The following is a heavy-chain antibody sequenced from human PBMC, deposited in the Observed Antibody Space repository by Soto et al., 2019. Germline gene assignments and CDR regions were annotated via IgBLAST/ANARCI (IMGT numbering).Heavy chain of an antibody. J-gene: IGHJ4*02. V-gene: IGHV4-34*01. Sequence: KPSETLSLTCAVYGGSFSGYYWSWIRQPPGKGLEWIGEINHSGSTNYNPSLKSRVTLSVDTSKTQFSLNLSSVTVADTAAYFCARKQAGYFSGIEYWGQGNLVTVSS. CDR2: INHSGST. CDR3: ARKQAGYFSGIEY. D-gene: IGHD2-15*01. CDR1: GGSFSGYY.